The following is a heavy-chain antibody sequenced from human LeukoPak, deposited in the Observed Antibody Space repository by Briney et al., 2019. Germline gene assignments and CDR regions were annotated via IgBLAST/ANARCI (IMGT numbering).Heavy chain of an antibody. CDR3: AREPYTSGRYYNPFDP. Sequence: VASVKVSCKASGYTFTSYGISWVRQAPGQGLEWMGWISAYNGNTNYAQKLQGRVTMTTDTSTSTAYMELRSLRSDDTAVYFCAREPYTSGRYYNPFDPWGQGTLVTVSS. CDR1: GYTFTSYG. CDR2: ISAYNGNT. J-gene: IGHJ5*02. V-gene: IGHV1-18*01. D-gene: IGHD3-10*01.